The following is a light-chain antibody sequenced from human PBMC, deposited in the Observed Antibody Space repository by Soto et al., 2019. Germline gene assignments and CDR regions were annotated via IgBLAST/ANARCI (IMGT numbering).Light chain of an antibody. J-gene: IGKJ1*01. CDR1: QIVSSRY. CDR3: QQRSNWPIT. V-gene: IGKV3D-20*02. CDR2: GAS. Sequence: EIVLTQSPGTLSLSPGERATLSCRSSQIVSSRYLAWYQQKPGQAPRLLIYGASSRATGIPDRFSGSGSGTDFTLTISRLEPEDFAVYYCQQRSNWPITFGQGTKVDIK.